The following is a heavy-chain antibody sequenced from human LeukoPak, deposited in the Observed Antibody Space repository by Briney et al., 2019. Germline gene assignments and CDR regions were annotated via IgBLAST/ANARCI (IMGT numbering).Heavy chain of an antibody. V-gene: IGHV3-11*01. D-gene: IGHD2-2*02. J-gene: IGHJ4*02. Sequence: GGSLRLSCAVSGLTFSDYYMSWVRQAAGKGLEWVSYISISGSTVYYATSVTGRFTTSRDNTKHSQYLQINSLRAEDPALYNCATDTAPYCSSTSSYTYVYWGRGTLVTVSS. CDR2: ISISGSTV. CDR3: ATDTAPYCSSTSSYTYVY. CDR1: GLTFSDYY.